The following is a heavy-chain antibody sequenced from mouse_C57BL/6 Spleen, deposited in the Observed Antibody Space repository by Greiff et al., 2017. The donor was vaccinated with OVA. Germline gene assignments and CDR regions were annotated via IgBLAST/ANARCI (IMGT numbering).Heavy chain of an antibody. D-gene: IGHD2-4*01. CDR1: GYTFTSYW. CDR3: ARGRDDYDSAWFAY. Sequence: QVQLQQPGAELVRPGSSVKLSCKASGYTFTSYWMHWVKQRPIQGLEWIGNIDPSDSETHYNQQFKDKATLPVDKSSSTAYMQLSRLTSEDSAVYYCARGRDDYDSAWFAYWGQGTLVTVSA. J-gene: IGHJ3*01. V-gene: IGHV1-52*01. CDR2: IDPSDSET.